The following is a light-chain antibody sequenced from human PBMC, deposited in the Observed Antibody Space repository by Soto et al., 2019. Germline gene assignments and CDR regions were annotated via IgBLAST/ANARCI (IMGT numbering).Light chain of an antibody. CDR3: SSYTASSTYV. CDR1: SSDVGGYNY. CDR2: DVS. V-gene: IGLV2-14*03. J-gene: IGLJ1*01. Sequence: QSALTQPASVSGSPGQSITISCTGTSSDVGGYNYVSWYQHHPGKAPKLMIFDVSNRPSGVSNRCSGSKSGNTASLTISGLQAEDEADYYCSSYTASSTYVFGTGTKLTVL.